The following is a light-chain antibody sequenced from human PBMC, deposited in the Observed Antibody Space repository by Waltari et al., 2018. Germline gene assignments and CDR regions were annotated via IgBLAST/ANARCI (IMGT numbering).Light chain of an antibody. CDR2: GEN. V-gene: IGLV3-19*01. CDR1: RLRDYY. CDR3: NSRDSSGNVV. Sequence: SSELTQDPAVSVALGQTVRITCQGDRLRDYYASWYQQKAGQAPVLVINGENNRPSGIPDRFSGSSSGNTASLTITGAQAGDEADYYCNSRDSSGNVVFGAGTKLTVL. J-gene: IGLJ2*01.